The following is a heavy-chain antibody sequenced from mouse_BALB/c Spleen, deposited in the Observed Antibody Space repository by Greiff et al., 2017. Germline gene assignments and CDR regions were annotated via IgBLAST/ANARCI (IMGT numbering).Heavy chain of an antibody. CDR2: ISYSGST. J-gene: IGHJ1*01. D-gene: IGHD6-2*01. Sequence: EVKLVESGPSLVKPSQTLSLTCSVTGDSITSGYWNWIRKFPGNKLEYMGYISYSGSTYYNPSLKSRISITRDTSKNQYYLQLNSVTTEDTATYYCARYVSLHWYFDVWGAGTTVTVSS. V-gene: IGHV3-8*02. CDR1: GDSITSGY. CDR3: ARYVSLHWYFDV.